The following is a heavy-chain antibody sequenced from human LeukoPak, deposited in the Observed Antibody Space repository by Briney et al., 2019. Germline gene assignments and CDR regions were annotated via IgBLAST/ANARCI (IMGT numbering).Heavy chain of an antibody. CDR1: GFTFSSYW. J-gene: IGHJ4*02. V-gene: IGHV3-74*01. Sequence: GGSLRLSCAASGFTFSSYWIHWVRQAPGKGLVWVSRINIDGSSTSYADSVKGRFTISRDNSKNMLYLEMNSLSTEDTAVYYCAKVRYCSGVNCYPDDNWGQGTLVTVSS. CDR3: AKVRYCSGVNCYPDDN. CDR2: INIDGSST. D-gene: IGHD2-15*01.